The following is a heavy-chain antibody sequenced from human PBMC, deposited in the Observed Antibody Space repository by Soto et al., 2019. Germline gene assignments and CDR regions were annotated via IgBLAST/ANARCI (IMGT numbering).Heavy chain of an antibody. CDR3: ARDSPPVDY. CDR1: GYTFTTYG. CDR2: ISAYNGNT. V-gene: IGHV1-18*01. Sequence: QVQLVQSGAEVKKPGASVKVSCKASGYTFTTYGISWVRQAPGQGLEWMGWISAYNGNTKYAQKLQGTVTMTTDTSTSAADMELRSLTSDATAVYYCARDSPPVDYWGQGTLFTVSS. J-gene: IGHJ4*02.